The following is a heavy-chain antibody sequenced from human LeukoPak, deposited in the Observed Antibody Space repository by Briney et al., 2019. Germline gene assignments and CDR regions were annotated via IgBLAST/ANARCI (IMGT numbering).Heavy chain of an antibody. CDR2: IYYSGST. CDR3: ARHLSGTYYRFDY. V-gene: IGHV4-39*01. CDR1: VGSISSNSYC. J-gene: IGHJ4*02. Sequence: KPSETLSLTCTVSVGSISSNSYCWDWIRQPPGKGLEWIGTIYYSGSTSYNPSLKSRVTISVDTSKSQFSLKLSSVTAADTAVYYCARHLSGTYYRFDYWGQGTLVTVSS. D-gene: IGHD1-26*01.